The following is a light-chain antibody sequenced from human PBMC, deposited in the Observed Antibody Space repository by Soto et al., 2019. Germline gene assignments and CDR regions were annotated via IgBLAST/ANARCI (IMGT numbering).Light chain of an antibody. CDR3: QTWDTVVV. CDR1: SGHSDYG. V-gene: IGLV4-69*01. J-gene: IGLJ2*01. CDR2: IHRDGSH. Sequence: QLVLTQSPSASASLGASVKLTRTLSSGHSDYGIAWHQQQPDKGPRYLMKIHRDGSHSKGDGIPDRFSGSSSGAERSLIISSRQSDDVADYYCQTWDTVVVFGGGTKRPVL.